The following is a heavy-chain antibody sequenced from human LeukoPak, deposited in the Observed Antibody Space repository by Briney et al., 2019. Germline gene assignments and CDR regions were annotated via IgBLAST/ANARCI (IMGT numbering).Heavy chain of an antibody. D-gene: IGHD3-3*01. Sequence: PSETLSLTCTVSGGSISSSSYYWGWIRQPPGKGLEWIGSIYYSGSTYYNPSLKSRVTISVDTSKNQFSLKLSSVTAADTAVYYCARGRRFRVIPHYYYYMDVWGKGTTVTVSS. J-gene: IGHJ6*03. CDR3: ARGRRFRVIPHYYYYMDV. V-gene: IGHV4-39*07. CDR1: GGSISSSSYY. CDR2: IYYSGST.